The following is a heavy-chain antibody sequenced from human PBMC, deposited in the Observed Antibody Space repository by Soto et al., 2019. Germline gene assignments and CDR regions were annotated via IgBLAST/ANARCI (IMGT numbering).Heavy chain of an antibody. CDR3: ARDPYYDSSGYYPRFDY. J-gene: IGHJ4*02. CDR1: GFTFSSYA. CDR2: ISYDGSNK. D-gene: IGHD3-22*01. Sequence: QVQLVESGGGVVQPGRSLRLSCAASGFTFSSYAIHWVRQAPGKGLEWVAVISYDGSNKYYADSVKGRFTISRDNSKNTLYLQMNSLSAEDTAVYYCARDPYYDSSGYYPRFDYWGQGTLVTVSS. V-gene: IGHV3-30-3*01.